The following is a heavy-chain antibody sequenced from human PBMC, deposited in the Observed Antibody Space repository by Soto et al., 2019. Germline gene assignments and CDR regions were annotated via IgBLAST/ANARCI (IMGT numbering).Heavy chain of an antibody. CDR3: ARDQGGSYYTYYFDY. Sequence: EVQLVESGGGLVKPGGSLRLSCAASGFTFSSYSMNWVRQAPGKGLEWVSSISSSSSYIYYADSVKGRFTISRDNAKNSLDLQMNSLRAEDTAVYYCARDQGGSYYTYYFDYWGQGTLVTVSS. CDR1: GFTFSSYS. V-gene: IGHV3-21*01. J-gene: IGHJ4*02. CDR2: ISSSSSYI. D-gene: IGHD1-26*01.